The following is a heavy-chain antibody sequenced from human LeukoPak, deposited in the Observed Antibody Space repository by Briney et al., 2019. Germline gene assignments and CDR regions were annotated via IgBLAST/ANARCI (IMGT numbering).Heavy chain of an antibody. Sequence: PSETLSLTCAVYGGSFSGYYWSWIRQPPGKGLEWIGEINHSGSTNYNPSLKSRVTISVDTSKNQFSLKLSSVTAADTAVYYCARPLRYFDWPHQRRAFDIWGQGTMVTVSS. D-gene: IGHD3-9*01. V-gene: IGHV4-34*01. J-gene: IGHJ3*02. CDR1: GGSFSGYY. CDR3: ARPLRYFDWPHQRRAFDI. CDR2: INHSGST.